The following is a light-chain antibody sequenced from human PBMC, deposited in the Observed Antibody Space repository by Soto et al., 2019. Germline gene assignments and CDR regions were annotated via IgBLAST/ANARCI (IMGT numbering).Light chain of an antibody. CDR1: TSNIGSHT. Sequence: QPVLTQPPSASGTPGQTIVISCSGGTSNIGSHTVNWFQQLPGTAPRLLIYSNTQRPSGVPDRFSGSKSGTSASLAINGLQSQYECDYYCAEWDDSLNGVVFGGGTKVTVL. CDR3: AEWDDSLNGVV. J-gene: IGLJ2*01. CDR2: SNT. V-gene: IGLV1-44*01.